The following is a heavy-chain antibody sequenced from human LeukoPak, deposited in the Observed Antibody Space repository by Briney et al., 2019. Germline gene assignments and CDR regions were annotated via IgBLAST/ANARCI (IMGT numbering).Heavy chain of an antibody. CDR3: ARPAGAHYYDSSGYYYLDY. J-gene: IGHJ4*02. V-gene: IGHV1-18*01. CDR2: ISAYNGNT. CDR1: GYTFTSYG. D-gene: IGHD3-22*01. Sequence: ASVKVSCKASGYTFTSYGISWVRQAPGQGLEWMGRISAYNGNTNYAQKLQGRVTMTTDTSTSTAYMELRSLRSDDTAVYYCARPAGAHYYDSSGYYYLDYWGQGTLVTVSS.